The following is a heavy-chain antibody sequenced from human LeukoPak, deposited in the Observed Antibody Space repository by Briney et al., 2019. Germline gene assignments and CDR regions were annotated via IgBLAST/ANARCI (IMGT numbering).Heavy chain of an antibody. CDR2: ISSSSSYI. D-gene: IGHD4-11*01. CDR1: GFTFSSYS. J-gene: IGHJ4*02. Sequence: PWGSLRLSCAASGFTFSSYSMNWGRHAPRKGLEWVSSISSSSSYIYYADSVKGRFTISRDNAKNSLYLQMNSLRAEDTAVYYCARDLTPNYSRYFDYWGQGTLVTVSS. V-gene: IGHV3-21*01. CDR3: ARDLTPNYSRYFDY.